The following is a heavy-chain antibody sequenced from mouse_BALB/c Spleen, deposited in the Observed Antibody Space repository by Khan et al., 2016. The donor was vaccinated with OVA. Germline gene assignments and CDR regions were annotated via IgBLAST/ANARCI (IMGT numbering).Heavy chain of an antibody. Sequence: DLVKPGASVKLSCKASVYTFTSYWINWIKQRPGQGLEWIGHISPGSGRPYYNKIFTVKSTLTVDTSSTTAYIQLSSLSSEDSAVXVCARSNYYGSGLYAMDYWGQGTAVTVSS. V-gene: IGHV1S41*01. D-gene: IGHD1-1*01. J-gene: IGHJ4*01. CDR1: VYTFTSYW. CDR3: ARSNYYGSGLYAMDY. CDR2: ISPGSGRP.